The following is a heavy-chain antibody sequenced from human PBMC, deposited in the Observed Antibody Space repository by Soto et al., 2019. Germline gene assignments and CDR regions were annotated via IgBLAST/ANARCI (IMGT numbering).Heavy chain of an antibody. CDR2: TYYRSKWYN. J-gene: IGHJ6*02. Sequence: SQTLSLTCAISGYSVSSNSAAWYWIRQSPSRGLEWLGRTYYRSKWYNDYAVSVKSRITINPDTSKNQFSLQLNSVTPEDTAAYYCARAVKDGTSYYYYYGMDVWGQGTTVTVSS. V-gene: IGHV6-1*01. CDR3: ARAVKDGTSYYYYYGMDV. D-gene: IGHD1-1*01. CDR1: GYSVSSNSAA.